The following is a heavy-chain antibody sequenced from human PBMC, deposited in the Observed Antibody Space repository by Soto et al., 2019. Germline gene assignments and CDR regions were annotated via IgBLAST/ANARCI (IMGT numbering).Heavy chain of an antibody. Sequence: PSETLSLTCAVYGGSFSGYYWSWIRQPPGKGLEWIGEINHSGSTNYNPSLKSRVTISVDTSKNQFSLKLSSVTAADTAVYYCAAVGVITIFGVVILDNWFDPWGQGTLVTVSS. J-gene: IGHJ5*02. CDR2: INHSGST. V-gene: IGHV4-34*01. CDR1: GGSFSGYY. CDR3: AAVGVITIFGVVILDNWFDP. D-gene: IGHD3-3*01.